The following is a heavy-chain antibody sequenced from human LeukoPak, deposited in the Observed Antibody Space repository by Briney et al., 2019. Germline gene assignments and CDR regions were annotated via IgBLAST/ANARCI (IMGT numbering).Heavy chain of an antibody. D-gene: IGHD3-3*01. Sequence: PSETLSLTCTVSGGSISSYYWGWIRQPPGKGLEWIGSIYYSGSTYYNPSLKSRVTISVDTSKNQFSLKLSSVTAADTAVYYCARHTLYYDFWSGYYRGGNWFDPWGQGTLVTVSS. CDR1: GGSISSYY. V-gene: IGHV4-39*01. J-gene: IGHJ5*02. CDR2: IYYSGST. CDR3: ARHTLYYDFWSGYYRGGNWFDP.